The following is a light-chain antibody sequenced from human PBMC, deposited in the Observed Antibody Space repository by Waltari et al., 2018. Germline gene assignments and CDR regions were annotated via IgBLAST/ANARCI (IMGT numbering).Light chain of an antibody. Sequence: DIVMTQSPDSLAVSLGERATINCKSSQSVLYSSNNKNYLAWYQQKPGQPPKVIIYWASTRESGVPERLSGSGSGTDFTLTISSLQPEDFATYYCQQSYSTPLTFGGGTKVEIK. CDR3: QQSYSTPLT. CDR2: WAS. J-gene: IGKJ4*01. CDR1: QSVLYSSNNKNY. V-gene: IGKV4-1*01.